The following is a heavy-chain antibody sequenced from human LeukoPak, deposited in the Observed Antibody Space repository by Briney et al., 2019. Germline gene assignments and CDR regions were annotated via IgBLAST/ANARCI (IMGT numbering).Heavy chain of an antibody. J-gene: IGHJ4*02. V-gene: IGHV1-18*01. D-gene: IGHD3-22*01. CDR1: GYTFTSYG. Sequence: ASVKVSCKASGYTFTSYGISWVRQAPGRGLEWMGWISAYNGNTNYAQKLQGRVTMTTDTSTSTAYMELRSLRSDDTAVYYCARDLLLSYYYDSSGRPRFDYWGQRTLVTVSS. CDR3: ARDLLLSYYYDSSGRPRFDY. CDR2: ISAYNGNT.